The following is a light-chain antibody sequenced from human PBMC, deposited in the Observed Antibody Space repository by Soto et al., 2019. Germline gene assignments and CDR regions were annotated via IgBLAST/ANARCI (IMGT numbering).Light chain of an antibody. V-gene: IGLV3-1*01. CDR2: QDS. CDR3: QAWDSSVV. CDR1: KLEDKY. Sequence: SYELTQPPSVSVSPGQTASITCSGDKLEDKYACWYQQKPGQSPVLVIYQDSERPSGIPERFSGSNSGNTATLTISGTQAMDEADYYCQAWDSSVVFGGGTKVTVL. J-gene: IGLJ2*01.